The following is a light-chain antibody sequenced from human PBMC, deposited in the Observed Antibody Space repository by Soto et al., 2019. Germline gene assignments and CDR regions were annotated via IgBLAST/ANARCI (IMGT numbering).Light chain of an antibody. CDR2: AAS. CDR3: QQSYRTPIT. J-gene: IGKJ5*01. Sequence: DIQLTQSPSPLSASVGDRVAITCLASQSISTYLNLYQQKPGKAPKVLIYAASNLQSGVPPRFSGSGSGTDFTLTISSLQPEDVATYFCQQSYRTPITFGQGTRL. CDR1: QSISTY. V-gene: IGKV1-39*01.